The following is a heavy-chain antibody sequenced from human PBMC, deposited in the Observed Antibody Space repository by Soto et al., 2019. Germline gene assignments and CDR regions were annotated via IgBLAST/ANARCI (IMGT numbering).Heavy chain of an antibody. D-gene: IGHD1-26*01. CDR2: ISYDGSNK. CDR1: GFTFSSYG. V-gene: IGHV3-30*18. J-gene: IGHJ6*03. Sequence: QVQLVESGGGVVQPGRSLRLSCAASGFTFSSYGMHWVRQAPGKGLEWVAVISYDGSNKYYEDSVKGRFTISRDTSKNTLYLQMNSLRAEDTAVYYCAKDPRRENRYYYYYYMDVWGKGTTVTVSS. CDR3: AKDPRRENRYYYYYYMDV.